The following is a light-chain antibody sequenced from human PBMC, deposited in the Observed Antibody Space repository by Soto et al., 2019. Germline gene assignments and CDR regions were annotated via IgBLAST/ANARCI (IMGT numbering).Light chain of an antibody. CDR3: AAWDDNLNVVV. Sequence: QSALTQPRSVSGSPGQSVTISCTGTSSDVGGYNYVSWYQQYPGKAPQLIIYDVSKRPSGVPDRFSGSKSGNTASLTISGLQAEDEADYYCAAWDDNLNVVVFGGGTKLTVL. V-gene: IGLV2-11*01. CDR1: SSDVGGYNY. CDR2: DVS. J-gene: IGLJ3*02.